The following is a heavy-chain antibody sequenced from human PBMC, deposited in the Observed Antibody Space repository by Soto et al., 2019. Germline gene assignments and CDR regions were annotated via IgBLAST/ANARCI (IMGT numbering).Heavy chain of an antibody. CDR3: ARDHRYDSSGYYYVVAFDI. Sequence: QVQLVQSGAEVKKPGSSVKVSCKASGGTFSSYTISWVRQAPGQGLEWMGRIIPILGIANYAQKFQGRVTLTADKSTSTAYMELSSLRSEDTAVYYCARDHRYDSSGYYYVVAFDIWGQGTMVTVSS. V-gene: IGHV1-69*08. D-gene: IGHD3-22*01. CDR2: IIPILGIA. J-gene: IGHJ3*02. CDR1: GGTFSSYT.